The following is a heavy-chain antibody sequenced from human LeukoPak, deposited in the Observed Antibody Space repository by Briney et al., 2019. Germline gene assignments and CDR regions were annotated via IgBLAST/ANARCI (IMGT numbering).Heavy chain of an antibody. D-gene: IGHD2-21*02. Sequence: ASVKVSCKASGYTFTSYYMHWVRQAPGHGLEWMGIINPSGGSTSYAQQFQGRVTMTRDMSTSTVYMELSSLRSEDTAVYYCARGGCSGDCYYYYYYMDVWGKGTTVTVSS. CDR3: ARGGCSGDCYYYYYYMDV. CDR2: INPSGGST. J-gene: IGHJ6*03. V-gene: IGHV1-46*01. CDR1: GYTFTSYY.